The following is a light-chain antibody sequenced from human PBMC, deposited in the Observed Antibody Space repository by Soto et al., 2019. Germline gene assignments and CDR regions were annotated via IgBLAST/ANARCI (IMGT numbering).Light chain of an antibody. Sequence: QSVLTQPASVSGSPGQSITISCTGTSSDVGTYDRVSWYQQHPGKAPKLIVYEGSKRPSGVSNRFSGSKSGNTASLTISGLQAEDEADYYCCSYSGSRTSPYVIGTGTKLTVL. V-gene: IGLV2-23*01. CDR1: SSDVGTYDR. CDR2: EGS. J-gene: IGLJ1*01. CDR3: CSYSGSRTSPYV.